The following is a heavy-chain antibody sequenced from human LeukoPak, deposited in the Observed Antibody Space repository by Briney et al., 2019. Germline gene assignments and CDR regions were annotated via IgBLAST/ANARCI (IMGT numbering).Heavy chain of an antibody. CDR3: ARDTNWN. CDR1: GFIFSTYA. Sequence: GGSLRLSCATSGFIFSTYALSWVRQAPGKGLEWASSISGSGGSTYHADSVKGRFTISRDNSQNTLYLQMNSLRAEDTAVYYCARDTNWNWGQGTLVTVSS. V-gene: IGHV3-23*01. D-gene: IGHD1-1*01. CDR2: ISGSGGST. J-gene: IGHJ4*02.